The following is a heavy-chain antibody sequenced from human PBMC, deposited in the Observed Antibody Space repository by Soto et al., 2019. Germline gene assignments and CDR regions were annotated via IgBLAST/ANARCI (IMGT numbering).Heavy chain of an antibody. CDR1: GYSFTSYW. Sequence: GESLKISCKGSGYSFTSYWIGWVRQMPGKGLEWMGIIYPGDSDTRYSPSFQGQVTISADKSISTAYLQWSSLKASDTAMYYCARLDARYCTNGVCYTGRYGMDVWGQGTTVTVTS. CDR3: ARLDARYCTNGVCYTGRYGMDV. J-gene: IGHJ6*02. CDR2: IYPGDSDT. D-gene: IGHD2-8*01. V-gene: IGHV5-51*01.